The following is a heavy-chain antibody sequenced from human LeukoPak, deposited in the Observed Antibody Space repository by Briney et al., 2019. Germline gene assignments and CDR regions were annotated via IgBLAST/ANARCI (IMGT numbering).Heavy chain of an antibody. V-gene: IGHV3-7*03. CDR2: MKYDGSQI. J-gene: IGHJ4*02. CDR1: GFTFSSYW. CDR3: AKGRYFDY. Sequence: PGGSLRLSCAASGFTFSSYWMSWVRQAPGKGLEGVANMKYDGSQIYYVGSVKGRFTISRDNAKNSLYLQMNSLRAEDTALYYCAKGRYFDYWGQGTLVTVSS.